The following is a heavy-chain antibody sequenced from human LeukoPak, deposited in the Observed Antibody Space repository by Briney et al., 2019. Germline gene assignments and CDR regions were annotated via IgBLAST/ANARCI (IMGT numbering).Heavy chain of an antibody. CDR3: ARGRKYTNGYRVTELGSGYFDY. CDR2: IYYSGTT. CDR1: GGSISSFY. V-gene: IGHV4-59*01. Sequence: SETLSLTCTVSGGSISSFYWNWIRLPPGKGLELIGYIYYSGTTNYNPSLKSRVTISADSSKNQFSLKLSSVTAADTAMYYCARGRKYTNGYRVTELGSGYFDYWGQGILVTVSS. J-gene: IGHJ4*02. D-gene: IGHD5-18*01.